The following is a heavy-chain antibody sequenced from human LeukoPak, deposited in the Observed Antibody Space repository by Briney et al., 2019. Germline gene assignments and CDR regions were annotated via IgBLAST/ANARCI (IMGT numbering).Heavy chain of an antibody. V-gene: IGHV4-39*01. CDR1: GGSISSSIYC. Sequence: RSETLSLNCTVSGGSISSSIYCWGWIRQPPGKGLEWIGSIYYSGSTYYNPSLKSRVTISVDTSKNQFSLKLSSVTAADTAVYYCARHFPSPDYWGQGILVTVSS. CDR2: IYYSGST. CDR3: ARHFPSPDY. J-gene: IGHJ4*02. D-gene: IGHD2-2*01.